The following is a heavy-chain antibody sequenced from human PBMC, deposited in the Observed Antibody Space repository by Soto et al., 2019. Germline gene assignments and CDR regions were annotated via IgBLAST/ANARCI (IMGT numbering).Heavy chain of an antibody. CDR2: INHRAST. Sequence: QVQLQQWGAGLLKPSETLSLTCAVYAGSFSGYYLTWIRQPPGKGLEWIGGINHRASTNHNPSLKSRVTLSVDTSQHQFPLKLSSVTAADTAVYYCATGYGSNFDYWGQGPLLTLSS. V-gene: IGHV4-34*01. D-gene: IGHD6-13*01. J-gene: IGHJ4*02. CDR3: ATGYGSNFDY. CDR1: AGSFSGYY.